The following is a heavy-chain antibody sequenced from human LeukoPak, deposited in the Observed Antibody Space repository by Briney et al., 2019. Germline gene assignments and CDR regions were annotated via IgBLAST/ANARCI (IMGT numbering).Heavy chain of an antibody. V-gene: IGHV1-46*01. J-gene: IGHJ3*02. CDR3: AIPYNWNLIPMVRGVTDNAFDI. CDR1: GYTFTSYY. CDR2: INPSGGST. Sequence: VASVKVSCKASGYTFTSYYMHWVRQAPGQGLEWMGIINPSGGSTSYAQKFQGRVTMTRDTSTSTVYMELSSLRSEDTAVYYCAIPYNWNLIPMVRGVTDNAFDIWGQGTMVTVSS. D-gene: IGHD3-10*01.